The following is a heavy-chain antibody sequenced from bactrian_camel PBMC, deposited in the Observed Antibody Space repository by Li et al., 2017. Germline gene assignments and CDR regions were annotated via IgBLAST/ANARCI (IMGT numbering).Heavy chain of an antibody. J-gene: IGHJ4*01. D-gene: IGHD5*01. CDR3: VNGASDVGYNY. Sequence: HVQLVESGGGLVQPGGSLRLSCAASGFTFSSYWMYWVRQAPGKGLEWVSAINTGGGTTYYADFVKGRFTISRANTMNTAYLQMDSLKSEDTAMYYCVNGASDVGYNYWGQGTQVTVS. V-gene: IGHV3S1*01. CDR1: GFTFSSYW. CDR2: INTGGGTT.